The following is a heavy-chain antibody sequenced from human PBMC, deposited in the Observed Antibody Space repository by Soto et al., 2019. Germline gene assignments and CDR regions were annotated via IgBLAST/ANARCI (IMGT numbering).Heavy chain of an antibody. J-gene: IGHJ3*02. CDR3: AHYSSGRAFDI. CDR1: GGSISSGDYY. V-gene: IGHV4-30-4*01. CDR2: IYYSGST. Sequence: QVQLQESGPGLVKPSQTLSLTCTVSGGSISSGDYYWSWIRQPPGKGLEWIGYIYYSGSTYYNPSLKSRVTXSXXTSKNQFSLKLSSVTAADTAVYYWAHYSSGRAFDIWGQGTMVTVSS. D-gene: IGHD6-19*01.